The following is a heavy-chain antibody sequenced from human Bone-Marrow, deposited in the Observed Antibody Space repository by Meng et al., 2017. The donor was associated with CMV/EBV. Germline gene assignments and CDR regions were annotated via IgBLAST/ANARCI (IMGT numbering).Heavy chain of an antibody. Sequence: SGPTLVKPTETLTLTCTVSGFSLSNARMGVSWIRQPPGKALEWLAHIFSNDEKSYSTSLKSRLTISKDTSKSQVVLTMTNMDPVDTATYYCARIQGSGWSGYFDYWGEGTLVTVSS. J-gene: IGHJ4*02. D-gene: IGHD6-19*01. CDR2: IFSNDEK. V-gene: IGHV2-26*01. CDR1: GFSLSNARMG. CDR3: ARIQGSGWSGYFDY.